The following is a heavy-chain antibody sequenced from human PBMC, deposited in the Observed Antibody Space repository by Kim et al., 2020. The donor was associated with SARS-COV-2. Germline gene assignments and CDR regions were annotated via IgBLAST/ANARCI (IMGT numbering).Heavy chain of an antibody. Sequence: GGSLRLSCAASGFTFSSYAMSWVRQAPGKGLEWVSAISGSGGSTYYADSVKGRFTISRDNSKNTLYLQMNSLRAEDTAVYYCAKDLQGYPWIQLWFLLDWGQGTLVTVSS. J-gene: IGHJ4*02. D-gene: IGHD5-18*01. CDR2: ISGSGGST. CDR1: GFTFSSYA. V-gene: IGHV3-23*01. CDR3: AKDLQGYPWIQLWFLLD.